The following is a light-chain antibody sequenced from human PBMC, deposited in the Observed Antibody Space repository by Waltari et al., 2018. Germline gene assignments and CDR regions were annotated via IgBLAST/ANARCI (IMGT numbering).Light chain of an antibody. CDR3: AAWDDSLSGRV. CDR1: RSNIGSNY. CDR2: RNN. J-gene: IGLJ3*02. Sequence: QSVLTQPPSASGTPGQRVTISCSGSRSNIGSNYVYWYQQLPGTAPKLLIYRNNPRPSAVPDRFSASKSGTSASLAISGLRSEDEADYYCAAWDDSLSGRVFGGGTKVTVL. V-gene: IGLV1-47*01.